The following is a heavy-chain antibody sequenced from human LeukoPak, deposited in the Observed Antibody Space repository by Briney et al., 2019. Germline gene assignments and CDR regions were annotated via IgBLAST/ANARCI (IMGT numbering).Heavy chain of an antibody. Sequence: GGSLRLSCAASGFTVSSNYMSWVRQAPGKGLEWVSVIYSGDSTDYADSVKGRFTISRDNSKNTLYLQMNSLRAEDTAVYYCARDYYDSSGYYAVLDYYYYMDVWGKGTTVTTSS. CDR3: ARDYYDSSGYYAVLDYYYYMDV. J-gene: IGHJ6*03. V-gene: IGHV3-53*01. CDR2: IYSGDST. D-gene: IGHD3-22*01. CDR1: GFTVSSNY.